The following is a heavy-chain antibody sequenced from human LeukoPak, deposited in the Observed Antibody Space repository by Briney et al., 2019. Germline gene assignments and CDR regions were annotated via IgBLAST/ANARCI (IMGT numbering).Heavy chain of an antibody. V-gene: IGHV3-53*01. CDR1: GFTVSSNY. CDR3: AKANPGLGRMNWFDP. CDR2: IYSGGST. Sequence: GGSLRLSCAASGFTVSSNYMSWVRQAPGKGLEWVSVIYSGGSTYYADSVKGRFTISRDNSKNTLYLQMNSLRAEDTAVYYCAKANPGLGRMNWFDPWGQGTLVTVSS. J-gene: IGHJ5*02.